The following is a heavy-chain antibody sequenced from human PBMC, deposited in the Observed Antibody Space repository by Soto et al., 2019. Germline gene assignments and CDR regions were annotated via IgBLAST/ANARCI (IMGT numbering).Heavy chain of an antibody. CDR1: GDSISSGGYS. V-gene: IGHV4-30-2*01. D-gene: IGHD3-22*01. Sequence: QVQLQESGSGLVKPSQTLSLTCTVSGDSISSGGYSWSWIRQPPLQGLEWIGYIYHTGSTSYSPSLKSRVTMSVDKSKKQFSLSLNSVTAADTAIYYCARAHYGPSGYYFDSWGQGALFTVSS. CDR3: ARAHYGPSGYYFDS. CDR2: IYHTGST. J-gene: IGHJ4*02.